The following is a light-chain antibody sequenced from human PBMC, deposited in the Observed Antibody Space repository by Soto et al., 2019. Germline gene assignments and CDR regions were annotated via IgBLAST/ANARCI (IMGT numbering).Light chain of an antibody. V-gene: IGKV3-20*01. CDR1: QSVYSSY. Sequence: EIVLTQSPGTLSLSPGERATLSCRASQSVYSSYLAWYQQKPGQAPRLLIYGASSRITDIPDRFSGSGSGTDFTLTISRLEPEDFAVYYCQKYGNSPRTFGGGTKVEIK. CDR2: GAS. J-gene: IGKJ4*01. CDR3: QKYGNSPRT.